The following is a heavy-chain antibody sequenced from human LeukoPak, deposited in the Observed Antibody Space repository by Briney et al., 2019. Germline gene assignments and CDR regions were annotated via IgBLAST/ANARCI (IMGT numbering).Heavy chain of an antibody. CDR2: INPNSGGT. CDR1: GYTFTGYY. D-gene: IGHD2-15*01. CDR3: ARDPAGGTDAFDI. Sequence: GASVKVSCKASGYTFTGYYMHWVRQAPGQGLEWMGWINPNSGGTNYAQKFQGRVTMTRDTSISTAYTELSSLRSEDTAAYYCARDPAGGTDAFDIWGQGTMVTVSS. J-gene: IGHJ3*02. V-gene: IGHV1-2*02.